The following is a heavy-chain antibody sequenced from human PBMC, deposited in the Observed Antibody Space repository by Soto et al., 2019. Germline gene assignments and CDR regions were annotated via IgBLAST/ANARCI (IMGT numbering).Heavy chain of an antibody. CDR1: GGSISSGGYY. Sequence: SETLSLTCTVSGGSISSGGYYWSWIRQHPGKGLEWIGYIYYSGSTNYNPSLKSRVTISVDTSKNQFSLKLSSVTAADTAVYYCARTISRDGGAFDIWGQGTMVTVSS. CDR3: ARTISRDGGAFDI. V-gene: IGHV4-61*08. D-gene: IGHD2-2*01. J-gene: IGHJ3*02. CDR2: IYYSGST.